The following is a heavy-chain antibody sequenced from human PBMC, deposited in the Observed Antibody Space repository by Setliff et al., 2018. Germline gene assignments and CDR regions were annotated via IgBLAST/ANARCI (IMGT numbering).Heavy chain of an antibody. D-gene: IGHD3-3*01. CDR3: ARDNPYYDFWGGDATFDY. V-gene: IGHV1-69*05. Sequence: SVKVSCKASGGTFSSYAISWVRQAPGQGLEWMGGIIPIFGTANYAQKFQGRVTMTTDTSTSTAYMELRSLRSDDTAVYYCARDNPYYDFWGGDATFDYWGQGTLVTVSS. CDR2: IIPIFGTA. J-gene: IGHJ4*02. CDR1: GGTFSSYA.